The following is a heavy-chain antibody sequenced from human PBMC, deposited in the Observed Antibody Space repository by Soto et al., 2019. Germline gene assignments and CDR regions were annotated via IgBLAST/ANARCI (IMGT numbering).Heavy chain of an antibody. D-gene: IGHD3-16*01. CDR2: ISYDGGLQ. J-gene: IGHJ4*02. Sequence: QAHLVESGGGVVQPGRSLRLSCAASGFTFTSYGMHWVRQAPGTRLEWVAVISYDGGLQHYADSVKGRFTISRDNYKNLVLLQMSRLRAENTAVYYCVLDGGYGHASVPYSWGQGTLVSVSS. CDR1: GFTFTSYG. V-gene: IGHV3-30*03. CDR3: VLDGGYGHASVPYS.